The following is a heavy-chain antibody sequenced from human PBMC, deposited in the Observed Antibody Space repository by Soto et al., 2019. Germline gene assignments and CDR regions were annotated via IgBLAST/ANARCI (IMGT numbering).Heavy chain of an antibody. CDR1: GFTFSSYW. CDR2: IKQDGSEK. Sequence: GGSLRLSCAASGFTFSSYWMSWVRQAPGKGLEWVANIKQDGSEKYYVDSVKGRFTISRDNAKNSLYLQMNSLRAEDTAVYYCASVSGGWYDAFDIWGQGTMVTVSS. J-gene: IGHJ3*02. CDR3: ASVSGGWYDAFDI. D-gene: IGHD6-19*01. V-gene: IGHV3-7*01.